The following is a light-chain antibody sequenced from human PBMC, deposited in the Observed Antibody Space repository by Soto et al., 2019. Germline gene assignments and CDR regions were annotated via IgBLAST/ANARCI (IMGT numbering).Light chain of an antibody. J-gene: IGLJ2*01. Sequence: QSALTQPASVSASLGQSITISCTGSSNDIGGYNSISWYQQHPGQAPKVLNYDVTDRPSGISSRFSGSKSGNTASLSISGLQAEDEAHYYCSSYSGTSTVLFGGGTQLTVL. CDR1: SNDIGGYNS. CDR2: DVT. V-gene: IGLV2-14*01. CDR3: SSYSGTSTVL.